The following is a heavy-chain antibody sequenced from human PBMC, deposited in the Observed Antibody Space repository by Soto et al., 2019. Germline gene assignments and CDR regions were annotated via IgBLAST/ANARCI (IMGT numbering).Heavy chain of an antibody. CDR3: ARDIVVVVADYYMDV. CDR1: GGTFSSYT. Sequence: ASVKVSCKASGGTFSSYTISWVRQAPGQVLEWIGRIIPILGIANYAQKFQGRVTITADKSTSTAYMELSSLRSEYTAVYYCARDIVVVVADYYMDVWGKGTTVTVSS. J-gene: IGHJ6*03. V-gene: IGHV1-69*04. D-gene: IGHD2-15*01. CDR2: IIPILGIA.